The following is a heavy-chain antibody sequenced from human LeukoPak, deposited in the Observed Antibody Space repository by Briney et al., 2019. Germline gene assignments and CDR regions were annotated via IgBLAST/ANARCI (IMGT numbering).Heavy chain of an antibody. Sequence: SETLSLTCTVSGGSISSSSYYWGWIRQPPGKGLEWIGSIYYSGSTYYNPSLKSRVTISVDTSKNQFSLKLSSVTAADTAVYYCARRSRYSSSSSIDPWGQGTLVTVSS. D-gene: IGHD6-6*01. CDR1: GGSISSSSYY. J-gene: IGHJ5*02. V-gene: IGHV4-39*01. CDR2: IYYSGST. CDR3: ARRSRYSSSSSIDP.